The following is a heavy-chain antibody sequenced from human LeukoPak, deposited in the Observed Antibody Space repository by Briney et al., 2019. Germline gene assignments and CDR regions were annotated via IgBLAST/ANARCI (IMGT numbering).Heavy chain of an antibody. CDR2: INHSGST. D-gene: IGHD6-13*01. V-gene: IGHV4-34*01. CDR1: GGSFSGYY. CDR3: ARGFFGYSAFISLSY. Sequence: ESSETLSLTCAVYGGSFSGYYWSWIRQPPGKGLEWIGEINHSGSTNYNPSLKSRVTISVDTSKNQFSLKLSSVTAADTAVYYCARGFFGYSAFISLSYWGQGTLVTVSS. J-gene: IGHJ4*02.